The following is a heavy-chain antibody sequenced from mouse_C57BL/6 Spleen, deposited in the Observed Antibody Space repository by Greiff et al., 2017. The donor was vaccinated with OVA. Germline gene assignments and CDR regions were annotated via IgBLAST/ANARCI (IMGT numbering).Heavy chain of an antibody. CDR3: ARDGNAMDY. CDR1: GYSITSGYD. CDR2: ISYSGSP. J-gene: IGHJ4*01. Sequence: EVQLQESGPGMVKPSQSLSLTCTVSGYSITSGYDWHWIRPFPGNHLVWLGYISYSGSPNYNPSLKIRISITHDTSKNHFFLKLNAVTTEDTATYYCARDGNAMDYWGQGTSGTGSS. V-gene: IGHV3-1*01.